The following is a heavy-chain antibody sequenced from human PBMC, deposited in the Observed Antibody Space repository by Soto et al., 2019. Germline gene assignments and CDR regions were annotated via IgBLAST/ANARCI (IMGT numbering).Heavy chain of an antibody. CDR2: IYYSGST. D-gene: IGHD6-6*01. J-gene: IGHJ4*02. CDR3: ARSSSSTETPFDY. CDR1: GGSISSGGYY. Sequence: QVQLQESGPGLVKPSQTLSLTCTVSGGSISSGGYYWSWIRQHPGKGLEWIGYIYYSGSTYYNPSLKSRVXXSXDKXKNQFSLKLSSVTAADTAVYYCARSSSSTETPFDYWGQGTLVTVSS. V-gene: IGHV4-31*03.